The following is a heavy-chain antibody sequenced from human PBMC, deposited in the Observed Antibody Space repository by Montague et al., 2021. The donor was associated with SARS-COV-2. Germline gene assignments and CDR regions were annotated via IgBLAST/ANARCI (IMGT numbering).Heavy chain of an antibody. J-gene: IGHJ4*02. CDR1: GWSFSGYY. CDR3: AGDRYSSSWYGQKYYFDY. D-gene: IGHD6-13*01. V-gene: IGHV4-34*01. CDR2: INHRGST. Sequence: SETLSLTCAVYGWSFSGYYLCWIRQPPGKRLEWLGEINHRGSTNYNPSLKSRVTISVDTSKNQFSLKLSSVTAADTAVYYCAGDRYSSSWYGQKYYFDYWGQGTLVTVSS.